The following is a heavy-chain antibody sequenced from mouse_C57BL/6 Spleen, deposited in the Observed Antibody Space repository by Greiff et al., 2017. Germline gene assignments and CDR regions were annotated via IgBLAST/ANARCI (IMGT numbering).Heavy chain of an antibody. V-gene: IGHV1-74*01. D-gene: IGHD1-1*01. CDR1: GYTFTSYW. Sequence: QVQLQQSGAELVKPGASVKVSCKASGYTFTSYWMHWVKQRPGQGLEWIGRIHPSDSDTNYNQKFKGKATLTVDKSSSTAYMQRSILTSEDSAVYYCAIYYYGSSHWGQGTTLTVSS. CDR2: IHPSDSDT. J-gene: IGHJ2*01. CDR3: AIYYYGSSH.